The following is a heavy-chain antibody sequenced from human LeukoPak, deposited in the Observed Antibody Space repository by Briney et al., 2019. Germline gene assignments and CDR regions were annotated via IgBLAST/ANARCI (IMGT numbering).Heavy chain of an antibody. D-gene: IGHD4-11*01. Sequence: GGSPRLSCTGSGFTFSDCDMNWVRQAPGKGLEWVSSISGRSSHIYYADSIKGRFTISRDNAKNSLYLQMNSLRDEDTAVYYCTRAFPPLRTATAGDLWGQGTLVPVSS. CDR1: GFTFSDCD. CDR2: ISGRSSHI. V-gene: IGHV3-21*06. J-gene: IGHJ5*02. CDR3: TRAFPPLRTATAGDL.